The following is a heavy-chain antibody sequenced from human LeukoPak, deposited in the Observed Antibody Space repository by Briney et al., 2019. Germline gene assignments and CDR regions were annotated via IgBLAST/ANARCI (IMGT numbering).Heavy chain of an antibody. Sequence: SETLSLTCAVYGGSFSGYYWSWIRQPPGKGLEWIGEINHSGSTNYNPSLNSRVTISVDTSKNQFSLKLSSVTAADTAVYYCARGYRGWYSSGWYDLGLHFDYWGQGTLVTVSS. CDR2: INHSGST. D-gene: IGHD6-19*01. J-gene: IGHJ4*02. CDR1: GGSFSGYY. CDR3: ARGYRGWYSSGWYDLGLHFDY. V-gene: IGHV4-34*01.